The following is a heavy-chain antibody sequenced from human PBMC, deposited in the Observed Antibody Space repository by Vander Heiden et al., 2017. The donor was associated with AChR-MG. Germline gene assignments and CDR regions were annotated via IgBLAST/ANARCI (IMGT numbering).Heavy chain of an antibody. CDR1: GFSLSTSGMR. CDR3: ARIRRDGYNFGYFDY. D-gene: IGHD5-12*01. CDR2: IDWDDDK. Sequence: QVTLKESGPALVKPTQTLKLTCTFPGFSLSTSGMRVSLIRQPPGKALEWLARIDWDDDKFYSTSLKTRLTISKDTSKNQVVLTMTNMDPVDTATYYCARIRRDGYNFGYFDYWGQGTLVTVSS. J-gene: IGHJ4*02. V-gene: IGHV2-70*04.